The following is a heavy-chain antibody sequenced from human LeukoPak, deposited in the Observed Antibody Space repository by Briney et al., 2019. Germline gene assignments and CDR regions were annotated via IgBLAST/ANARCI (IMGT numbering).Heavy chain of an antibody. CDR3: ARDRRGPFDY. V-gene: IGHV3-21*01. J-gene: IGHJ4*02. D-gene: IGHD3-10*01. Sequence: GGSLRLSCAASGFTFSYYGMHWVRQAPGKGLEWVSSISSSSSYIYYADSVKGRFTISRDNAKNSLYLQMNSLRAEDTAVYYCARDRRGPFDYWGQGTLVTVSS. CDR2: ISSSSSYI. CDR1: GFTFSYYG.